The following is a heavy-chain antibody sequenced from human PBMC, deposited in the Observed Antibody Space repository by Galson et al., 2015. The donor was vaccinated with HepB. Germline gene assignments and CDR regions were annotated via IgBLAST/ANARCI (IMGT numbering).Heavy chain of an antibody. CDR1: GFSFSTYA. J-gene: IGHJ6*04. CDR3: TRWDCGSDRNRCYEGV. Sequence: SLRLSCAASGFSFSTYAMYWVRQAPGKGLEYVSSISQIGDYTYYRNSVRGRSTISRVNSENTLYLHMGSLTAEDTAVYYCTRWDCGSDRNRCYEGVWGKGTTVTVSS. CDR2: ISQIGDYT. V-gene: IGHV3-64*01. D-gene: IGHD2-21*02.